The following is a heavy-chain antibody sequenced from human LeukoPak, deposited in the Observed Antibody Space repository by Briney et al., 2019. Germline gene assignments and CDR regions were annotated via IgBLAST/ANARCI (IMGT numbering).Heavy chain of an antibody. J-gene: IGHJ4*02. CDR1: GYSFTSYW. CDR2: IYPGDSDT. Sequence: GESLKISCKGSGYSFTSYWIGWVRQMPGKGLEWMGIIYPGDSDTRYSPSFQGQVTIPADKSISTAYLQWSSLKAADTAMYYCARLEETMGFYWGQGTLVSVSS. D-gene: IGHD1/OR15-1a*01. V-gene: IGHV5-51*01. CDR3: ARLEETMGFY.